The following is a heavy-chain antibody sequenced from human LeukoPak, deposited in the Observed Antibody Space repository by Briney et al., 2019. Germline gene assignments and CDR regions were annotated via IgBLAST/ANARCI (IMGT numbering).Heavy chain of an antibody. J-gene: IGHJ4*02. D-gene: IGHD5-24*01. CDR1: GFTFDDYA. CDR3: AKGPDGYKHYFDY. Sequence: PGGSLRLSCAASGFTFDDYAMHWVRQAPGKGLEWVSGISWNSGSIGYADSVKGRFTISRDNAKNSLYLQMNSLRAEDTALYYCAKGPDGYKHYFDYWGQGTLVTVSS. CDR2: ISWNSGSI. V-gene: IGHV3-9*01.